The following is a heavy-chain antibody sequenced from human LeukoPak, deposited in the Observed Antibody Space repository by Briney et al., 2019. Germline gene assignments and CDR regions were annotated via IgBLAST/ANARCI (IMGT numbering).Heavy chain of an antibody. D-gene: IGHD3-3*01. CDR2: INAGNGNT. J-gene: IGHJ4*02. V-gene: IGHV1-3*01. Sequence: ASVKVSCKASGYTFTSYAVHWVRQAPGQRLEWMGWINAGNGNTQYSQNFQGRVTITRDTSANTAYMELSSLRSEDTAVYYCARDNAGFYDFWSGLLRFDYWGQGTLVTVSS. CDR3: ARDNAGFYDFWSGLLRFDY. CDR1: GYTFTSYA.